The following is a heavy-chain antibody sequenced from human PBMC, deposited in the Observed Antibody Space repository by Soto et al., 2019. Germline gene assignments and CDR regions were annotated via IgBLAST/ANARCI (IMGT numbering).Heavy chain of an antibody. CDR3: ARDPGSSSSCYEG. D-gene: IGHD2-2*01. CDR1: GFTFSSYS. Sequence: EVQLVESGGGLVKPGGSLRLSCAASGFTFSSYSMNWVRQAPGKGLEWVSSISSSSSYIYYADSVMGRFTISRDNAKNSLFLQMNGRRAGDTAVYYCARDPGSSSSCYEGWGQGTLVTVSS. CDR2: ISSSSSYI. V-gene: IGHV3-21*01. J-gene: IGHJ4*02.